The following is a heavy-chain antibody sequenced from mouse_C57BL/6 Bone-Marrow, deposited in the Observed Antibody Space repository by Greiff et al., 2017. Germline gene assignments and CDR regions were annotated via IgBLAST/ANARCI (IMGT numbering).Heavy chain of an antibody. CDR1: GYAFTNYL. CDR2: INPGSGGT. Sequence: VQLQQSGAELVRPGTSVKVSCKASGYAFTNYLIEGVKQRPGQGLEWIGVINPGSGGTNYNEKFKGKATLTADKSSSTAYMKLSSLTSEDAAVYFCARSGGNYPLAMDYWGQGTSVTGSS. CDR3: ARSGGNYPLAMDY. D-gene: IGHD2-1*01. J-gene: IGHJ4*01. V-gene: IGHV1-54*01.